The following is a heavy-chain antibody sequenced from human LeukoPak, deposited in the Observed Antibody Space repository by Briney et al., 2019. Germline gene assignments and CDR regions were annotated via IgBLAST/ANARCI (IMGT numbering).Heavy chain of an antibody. CDR1: GGSISSSTYY. Sequence: SETLSLTCTVSGGSISSSTYYWGWIRQPPGKGLEWIGSIHYSGTTHYNPSLESRVIISVDTSKNQFSLKLRSVTAADTAVYYCASSIAAAGSDPWFDPWGQGTLVTVSS. CDR3: ASSIAAAGSDPWFDP. CDR2: IHYSGTT. J-gene: IGHJ5*02. V-gene: IGHV4-39*01. D-gene: IGHD6-13*01.